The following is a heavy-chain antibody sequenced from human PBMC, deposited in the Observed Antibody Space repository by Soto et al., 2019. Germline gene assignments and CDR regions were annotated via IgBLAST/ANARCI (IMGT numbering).Heavy chain of an antibody. CDR2: ISAHGVDI. Sequence: EVQLLESGGGLVQPGGSLRLSCAASGFVFNGYATSWVRQAPGKGLEWVSGISAHGVDIYYADSVKGRFTISRDNSKDTLYLQMNSLRTEDTAVYYCAREDGGGPFDYWGQGTLLTVSS. CDR1: GFVFNGYA. D-gene: IGHD2-15*01. CDR3: AREDGGGPFDY. V-gene: IGHV3-23*01. J-gene: IGHJ4*02.